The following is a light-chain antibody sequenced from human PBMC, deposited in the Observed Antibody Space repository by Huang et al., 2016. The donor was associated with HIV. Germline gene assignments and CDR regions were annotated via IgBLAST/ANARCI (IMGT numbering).Light chain of an antibody. V-gene: IGKV1-39*01. J-gene: IGKJ3*01. CDR3: QQSHSLPPA. CDR1: QTLGTY. Sequence: DVQMTQSPSSLSASVGDRVTIACRASQTLGTYLNWYQQKPGKGPSLLIYGASNLHSGVPSRFSGSGSGTDFTLTISSLQPEDFATYYCQQSHSLPPAFGPGTIVDFE. CDR2: GAS.